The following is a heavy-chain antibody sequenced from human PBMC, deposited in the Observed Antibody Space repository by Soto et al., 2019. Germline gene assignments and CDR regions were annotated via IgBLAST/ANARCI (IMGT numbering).Heavy chain of an antibody. Sequence: ASVKVSCKASGYTFTTYYMHWVRQAPGQGLEWMGLISPSDGSTTYAQKFQGRVTMTRDTSTSTVYMDLSSLRSEDTAVYYCARLHLPRYTFLDYSAQGTLVTGSS. CDR2: ISPSDGST. D-gene: IGHD5-18*01. V-gene: IGHV1-46*03. J-gene: IGHJ4*02. CDR3: ARLHLPRYTFLDY. CDR1: GYTFTTYY.